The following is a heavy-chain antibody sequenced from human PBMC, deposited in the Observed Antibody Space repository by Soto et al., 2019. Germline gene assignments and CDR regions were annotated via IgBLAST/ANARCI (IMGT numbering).Heavy chain of an antibody. Sequence: EVQLVESGGGLVQPGGSLRLSCAASGFTFSSYWMHWVRQAPGEGLVWVSRINSDGSTTSYADSVKGRFTISRDNAKNTLYLQMNRLRAEDTAVYYGARDRTAGDTYWGQGTLVTVSS. CDR1: GFTFSSYW. V-gene: IGHV3-74*01. D-gene: IGHD3-16*01. CDR2: INSDGSTT. CDR3: ARDRTAGDTY. J-gene: IGHJ4*02.